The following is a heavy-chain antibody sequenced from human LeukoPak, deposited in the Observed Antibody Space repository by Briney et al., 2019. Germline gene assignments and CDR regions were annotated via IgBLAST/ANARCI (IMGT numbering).Heavy chain of an antibody. J-gene: IGHJ6*03. V-gene: IGHV3-30*04. Sequence: PGGSLRLSCAASGFTFSSYAMHWVRQAPGKGLEWVAVISYDGSNKYYADSVKGRFTISRDNSKNTLYLQMNSLRAEDTAVYYCASLGAYYDILTPNNYYYYYMDVWGKGTTVTVSS. D-gene: IGHD3-9*01. CDR1: GFTFSSYA. CDR3: ASLGAYYDILTPNNYYYYYMDV. CDR2: ISYDGSNK.